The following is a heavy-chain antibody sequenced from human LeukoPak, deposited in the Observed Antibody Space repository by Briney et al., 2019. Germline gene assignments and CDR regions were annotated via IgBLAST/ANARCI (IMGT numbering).Heavy chain of an antibody. Sequence: PSGSQRFYGAASGFTLSSYSMNWVRQAPGKGLEWVSFISSSSSDIYSADSVKRRFTISRDNAKNSLYLQMNSLRAEDTAVYYCARISDWGCSGGTCYNYEGYWGQGTLVTVSS. D-gene: IGHD2-15*01. CDR1: GFTLSSYS. CDR2: ISSSSSDI. V-gene: IGHV3-21*01. J-gene: IGHJ4*02. CDR3: ARISDWGCSGGTCYNYEGY.